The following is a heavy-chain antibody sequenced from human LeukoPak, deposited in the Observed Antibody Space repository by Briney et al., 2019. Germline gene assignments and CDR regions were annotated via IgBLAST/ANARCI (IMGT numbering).Heavy chain of an antibody. D-gene: IGHD3-22*01. CDR3: ARGPPYYYDSSGYKNDD. CDR2: IYHSGST. CDR1: GYSISSGYY. J-gene: IGHJ4*02. Sequence: SVTLSLTCTVSGYSISSGYYWGWLRQPPGKGLEWIGSIYHSGSTYYNPSLKSRVTISVDTSKNHFSLKLSSVTAADTAVYYCARGPPYYYDSSGYKNDDWGQGTLVTVSS. V-gene: IGHV4-38-2*02.